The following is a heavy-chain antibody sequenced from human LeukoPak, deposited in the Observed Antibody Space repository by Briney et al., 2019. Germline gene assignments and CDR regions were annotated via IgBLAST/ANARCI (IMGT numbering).Heavy chain of an antibody. Sequence: ASAKVSCKASGYTFTDYAVHWVRQAPGQRFEWMGCINGGDGKTRYSQNFQGRVTITRDTSASTSYMELNSLRSEDTAVYYCARDWGYQLIAYWGQGTLVTVSS. CDR2: INGGDGKT. D-gene: IGHD2-2*01. CDR1: GYTFTDYA. V-gene: IGHV1-3*01. J-gene: IGHJ4*02. CDR3: ARDWGYQLIAY.